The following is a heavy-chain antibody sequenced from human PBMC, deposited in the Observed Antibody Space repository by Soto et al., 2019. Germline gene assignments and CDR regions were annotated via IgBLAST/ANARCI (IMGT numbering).Heavy chain of an antibody. J-gene: IGHJ4*02. CDR3: ARDRGGLGY. CDR2: TYYRSKWYN. Sequence: SETLSLTCTVSGGSISSYYWNWIRQSPSRGLEWLGRTYYRSKWYNEYAVSVKSRITINPDTSKNQFSLQLNSVTPEDTAVYYCARDRGGLGYWGQGTLVTVS. V-gene: IGHV6-1*01. CDR1: GGSISSYY. D-gene: IGHD3-10*01.